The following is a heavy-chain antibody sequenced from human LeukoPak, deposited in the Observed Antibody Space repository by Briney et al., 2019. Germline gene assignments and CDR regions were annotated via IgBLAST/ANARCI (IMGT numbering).Heavy chain of an antibody. J-gene: IGHJ4*02. Sequence: GGSLRLSCAVSGFTVSGNYMSWVRQAPGKGLEWVSAISGSGGSTYYADSVKGRFTISRDNSKNTLYLQMNSLRAEDTAVYYCAKWATASSYDNWGQGTLVTVSS. CDR2: ISGSGGST. D-gene: IGHD2-2*01. V-gene: IGHV3-23*01. CDR3: AKWATASSYDN. CDR1: GFTVSGNY.